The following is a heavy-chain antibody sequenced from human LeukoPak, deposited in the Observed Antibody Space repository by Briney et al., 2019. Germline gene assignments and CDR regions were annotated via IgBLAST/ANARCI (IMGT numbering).Heavy chain of an antibody. CDR1: GFTFSSYA. D-gene: IGHD1-26*01. Sequence: PGGSLRLSCAASGFTFSSYAMHWVRQAPAKGLEWVTGISYDGNNKYYADSVKGRFTISRDNSYNTLYLQMNSLRAEDTAVYYCAKDVGRVGASPFDIWGQGTVVTASS. V-gene: IGHV3-30*18. CDR3: AKDVGRVGASPFDI. CDR2: ISYDGNNK. J-gene: IGHJ3*02.